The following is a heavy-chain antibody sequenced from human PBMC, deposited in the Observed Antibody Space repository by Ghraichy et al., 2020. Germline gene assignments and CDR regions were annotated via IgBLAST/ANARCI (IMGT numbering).Heavy chain of an antibody. Sequence: GESLNISCAASGFTFSTYGMHWVRQAPGKGLEWVAVISYDGSNKYYADSVKGRFTISRDNSKNTLYLQMNGLRAEDTAVYYCAKDFGYCTSTTCSISYWGQGTLVTVSS. CDR3: AKDFGYCTSTTCSISY. CDR1: GFTFSTYG. D-gene: IGHD2-2*03. CDR2: ISYDGSNK. V-gene: IGHV3-30*18. J-gene: IGHJ4*02.